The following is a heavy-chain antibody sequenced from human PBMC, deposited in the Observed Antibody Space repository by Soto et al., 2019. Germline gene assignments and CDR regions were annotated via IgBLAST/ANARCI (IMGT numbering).Heavy chain of an antibody. V-gene: IGHV3-7*03. CDR1: GFTFSNYW. D-gene: IGHD3-10*01. CDR3: ARDWGGLGY. CDR2: IIKDGSEK. Sequence: GALLLACTASGFTFSNYWMTWVRQAPGKGLEWVANIIKDGSEKSYVDSVKGRFTISRDNDKNSLYLEMNSLRVEDKAVYYCARDWGGLGYWGQGTLVTVSS. J-gene: IGHJ4*02.